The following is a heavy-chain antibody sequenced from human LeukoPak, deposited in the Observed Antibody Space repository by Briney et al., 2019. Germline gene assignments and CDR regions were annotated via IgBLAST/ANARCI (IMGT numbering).Heavy chain of an antibody. Sequence: SETLSLTCTVSGGSISSGDYYWSWIRQPPGKGLEWIGCFSYSGSTYYNPSLKSRITISLDTSKNQFSLKLSSVTAADTAVYYCARDRAGSVAYHYGMDVRGKGTTVTVSS. CDR3: ARDRAGSVAYHYGMDV. V-gene: IGHV4-30-4*01. D-gene: IGHD6-19*01. CDR2: FSYSGST. J-gene: IGHJ6*04. CDR1: GGSISSGDYY.